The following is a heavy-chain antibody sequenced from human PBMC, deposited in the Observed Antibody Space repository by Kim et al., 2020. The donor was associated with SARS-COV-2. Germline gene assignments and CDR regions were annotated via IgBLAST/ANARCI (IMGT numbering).Heavy chain of an antibody. V-gene: IGHV1-3*01. Sequence: ASVKVSCKASGYTFTSYAMHWVRQAPGQRLEWMGWINAGNGNTKYSQKFQGRVTITRDTSASTAYMELSSLRSEDTAVYYCARKRSDSGSSWTNWFDPWGQGTLVTVSS. CDR2: INAGNGNT. CDR1: GYTFTSYA. D-gene: IGHD6-13*01. J-gene: IGHJ5*02. CDR3: ARKRSDSGSSWTNWFDP.